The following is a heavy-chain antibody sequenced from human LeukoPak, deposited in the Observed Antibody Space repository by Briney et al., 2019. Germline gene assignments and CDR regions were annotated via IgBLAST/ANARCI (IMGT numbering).Heavy chain of an antibody. D-gene: IGHD2-15*01. CDR1: SVPISSFY. Sequence: SETLSLTCAVSSVPISSFYWSWIRQPPGKGLEWIGYVFYTGDTNYNPSLKSRVTMSLDTSKNQLSLRLTSVTAADTAVYYCARHPFATPFDHWGRGTLVTVSS. CDR2: VFYTGDT. CDR3: ARHPFATPFDH. J-gene: IGHJ4*02. V-gene: IGHV4-59*08.